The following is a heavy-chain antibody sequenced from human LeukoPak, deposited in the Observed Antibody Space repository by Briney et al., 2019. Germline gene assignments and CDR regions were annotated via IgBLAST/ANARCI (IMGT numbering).Heavy chain of an antibody. CDR1: GFTFSSYG. CDR2: IRYDASNQ. V-gene: IGHV3-30*02. J-gene: IGHJ4*02. CDR3: AKDLSKELLYRRGMYYFDY. D-gene: IGHD3-3*01. Sequence: GGSLRLSCAATGFTFSSYGMHWVRQAPGKGLEWVAFIRYDASNQYYADSVKGRFTISRDNSKNTLFLQMNSLSTEDTAVYYCAKDLSKELLYRRGMYYFDYWGQGTLLAVSS.